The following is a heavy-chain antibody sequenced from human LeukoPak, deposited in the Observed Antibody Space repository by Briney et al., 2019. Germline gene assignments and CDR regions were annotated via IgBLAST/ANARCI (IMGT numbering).Heavy chain of an antibody. J-gene: IGHJ5*02. CDR1: GYTFTSYD. D-gene: IGHD3-3*01. CDR3: ARGDFWNWFDP. Sequence: ASVKVSCKASGYTFTSYDINWVRQATGQGLEWMGWMNPNSGNTGYAQKFQGRVIMTRNTSISTADMELSSLRSDDTAVYYCARGDFWNWFDPWGQGTLVTVSS. V-gene: IGHV1-8*01. CDR2: MNPNSGNT.